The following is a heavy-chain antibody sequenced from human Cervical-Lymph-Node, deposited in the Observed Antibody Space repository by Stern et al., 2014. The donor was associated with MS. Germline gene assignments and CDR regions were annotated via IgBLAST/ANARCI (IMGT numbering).Heavy chain of an antibody. CDR1: GFTFSSSA. Sequence: VQLVEAGGGVIPPGGSLRLSCAASGFTFSSSAMHWVRQAPGKGLEWVAVITSDGEDEYYADSVKGRFTISRATSKKNAYLKMNRLRRKDTAIYYCAKDPRVGGGETYFCYGLDGWGQGTTVTVSS. V-gene: IGHV3-30*18. CDR3: AKDPRVGGGETYFCYGLDG. J-gene: IGHJ6*02. CDR2: ITSDGEDE. D-gene: IGHD2-21*01.